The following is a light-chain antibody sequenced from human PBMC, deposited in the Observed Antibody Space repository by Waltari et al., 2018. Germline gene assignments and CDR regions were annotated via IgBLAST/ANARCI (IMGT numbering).Light chain of an antibody. V-gene: IGLV3-1*01. CDR1: KLVDKY. CDR2: QDS. J-gene: IGLJ1*01. CDR3: QAWDSSAYV. Sequence: SYELTQPPSVSVSPGQTASITCSGDKLVDKYACWYQQKPGQSPVLVIYQDSKRPSGIPERFSGSNSGNTATLTISGTQAMDEADYYCQAWDSSAYVFGTGTKVTVL.